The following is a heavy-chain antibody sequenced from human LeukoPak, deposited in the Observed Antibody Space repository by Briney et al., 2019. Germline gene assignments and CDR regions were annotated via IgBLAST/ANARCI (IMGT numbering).Heavy chain of an antibody. D-gene: IGHD3-22*01. V-gene: IGHV3-48*03. CDR3: ARPKSSYYDSSGPPDY. J-gene: IGHJ4*02. Sequence: GGSLRLSCAASGFTFSSYEMNWVRQAPGKGLEWVSYISSSGSTIYYADSVKGRFTISRDNAKNSLYLQMNSLRAEDTAVYYCARPKSSYYDSSGPPDYWGQGTLVTVSS. CDR1: GFTFSSYE. CDR2: ISSSGSTI.